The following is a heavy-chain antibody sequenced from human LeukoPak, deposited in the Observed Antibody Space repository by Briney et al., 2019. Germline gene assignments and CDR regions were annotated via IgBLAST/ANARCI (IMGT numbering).Heavy chain of an antibody. D-gene: IGHD3-3*01. V-gene: IGHV4-59*01. Sequence: PSETLSLTCTVSGGSISSYYWSWIRQPPGKGLEWIGYIYYSGSTNYNPSLKSRVTISADTSKNQFSLKLSSVTAADTAVYYCARDVTIFGVVSYMDVWGKGTTVTVSS. CDR2: IYYSGST. CDR1: GGSISSYY. J-gene: IGHJ6*03. CDR3: ARDVTIFGVVSYMDV.